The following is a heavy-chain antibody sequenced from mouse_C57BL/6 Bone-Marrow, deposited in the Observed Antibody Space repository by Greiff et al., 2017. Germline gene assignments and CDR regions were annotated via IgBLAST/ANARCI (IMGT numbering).Heavy chain of an antibody. Sequence: VKVVESGAELVRPGASVKLSCKASGYTFTDYYINWVKQRPGQGLEWIARIYPGSGNTYYNEKFKGKATLTAEKSSSTAYMQLSSLTSEDSAVYFCARRGSSPRTWFAYWGQGTLVTVSA. CDR1: GYTFTDYY. V-gene: IGHV1-76*01. CDR3: ARRGSSPRTWFAY. CDR2: IYPGSGNT. D-gene: IGHD1-1*01. J-gene: IGHJ3*01.